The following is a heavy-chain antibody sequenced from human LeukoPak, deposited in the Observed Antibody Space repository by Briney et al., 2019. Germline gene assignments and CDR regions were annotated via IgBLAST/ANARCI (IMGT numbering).Heavy chain of an antibody. CDR1: GFTFSSYS. D-gene: IGHD6-19*01. CDR2: ISSSSSYI. J-gene: IGHJ4*02. V-gene: IGHV3-21*01. Sequence: KPGGSLRLSCAASGFTFSSYSMNWARQAPGKGLEWVSSISSSSSYIYYADSVKGRFTISRDNAKNSLYLQMNSLRAEDTAVYYCARGATGWYDYWGQGTLVTVSS. CDR3: ARGATGWYDY.